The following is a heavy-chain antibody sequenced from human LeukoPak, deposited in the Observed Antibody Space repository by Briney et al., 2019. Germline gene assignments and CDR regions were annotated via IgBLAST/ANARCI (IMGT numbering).Heavy chain of an antibody. D-gene: IGHD6-19*01. CDR3: AKGAIPVAKYYFDY. J-gene: IGHJ4*02. CDR2: ISGGGGNT. V-gene: IGHV3-23*01. CDR1: GFTFSTYA. Sequence: PGGSLRLSCAASGFTFSTYAMSWVRQAPGKGLEWVSGISGGGGNTYYTDSVKGRFTISRDNSKNTMFLQMNSLRAEDTAIYYCAKGAIPVAKYYFDYWGQGTLVTVSS.